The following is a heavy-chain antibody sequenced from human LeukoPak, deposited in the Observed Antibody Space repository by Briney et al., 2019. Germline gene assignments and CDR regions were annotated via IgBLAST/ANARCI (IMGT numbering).Heavy chain of an antibody. CDR2: IYYSGST. D-gene: IGHD6-13*01. J-gene: IGHJ2*01. Sequence: SETLSLTCTVSGGSINNYYWSWIRQPPGKGLEWIGYIYYSGSTNYNPSLKSRATISVDTSKNQFSLKLSSVTAADTAVYYCARRIAAAGPYWYFDLWGRGTLVTVSS. CDR1: GGSINNYY. CDR3: ARRIAAAGPYWYFDL. V-gene: IGHV4-59*01.